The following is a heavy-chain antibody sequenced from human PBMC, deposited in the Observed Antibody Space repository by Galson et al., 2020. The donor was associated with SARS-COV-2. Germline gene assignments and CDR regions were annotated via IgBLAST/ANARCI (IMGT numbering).Heavy chain of an antibody. CDR2: ISSSGYTT. Sequence: GGSLRLSCAASGFIFSDYYMSWIRQAPGKGLEWISYISSSGYTTYYADSVKGRFTISRDNAQKSVYLQMNNLRADDTAVYYCARGSYCGGDCYPEYFQHWGQGTLVTVSS. CDR1: GFIFSDYY. V-gene: IGHV3-11*01. D-gene: IGHD2-21*02. J-gene: IGHJ1*01. CDR3: ARGSYCGGDCYPEYFQH.